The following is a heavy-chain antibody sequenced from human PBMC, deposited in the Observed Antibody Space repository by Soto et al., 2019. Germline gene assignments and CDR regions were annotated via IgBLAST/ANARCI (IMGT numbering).Heavy chain of an antibody. CDR1: GGSVSSGSFH. Sequence: SETLSLTCSVSGGSVSSGSFHWSWIRQPPGKGLQFIGSIFYNGTANYSPSLKNRVSISIDTSQSQFFLQLISVAAADTAVYYCARIGGWYDIDFWGQGILVTVSS. CDR3: ARIGGWYDIDF. CDR2: IFYNGTA. V-gene: IGHV4-61*01. J-gene: IGHJ4*02. D-gene: IGHD6-19*01.